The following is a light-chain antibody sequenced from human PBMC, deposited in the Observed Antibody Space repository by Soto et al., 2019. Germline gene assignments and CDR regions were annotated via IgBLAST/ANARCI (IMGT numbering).Light chain of an antibody. Sequence: EIVMTQSPATLSVSPGERATLSCRASQSVSSNLAWYQQKPGHAPRLLISGASTRATGIPARFSGSGSGTEFTLTISSLQSEDFAVYYCQHYNNWPRTFGQGTKVEIK. CDR2: GAS. V-gene: IGKV3-15*01. J-gene: IGKJ1*01. CDR3: QHYNNWPRT. CDR1: QSVSSN.